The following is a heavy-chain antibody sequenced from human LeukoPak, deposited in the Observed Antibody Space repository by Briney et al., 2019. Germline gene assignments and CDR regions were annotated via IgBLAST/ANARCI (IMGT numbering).Heavy chain of an antibody. CDR2: ISYDGSNK. J-gene: IGHJ4*02. Sequence: GGSLRLSCAASGFTFSSYAMHWVREAPGKGLVWVAVISYDGSNKYYADSVKGRFTISRDNSKNTLYLQMNSLRAEDTAVYYCARVFPGQSVHYFDYWGQGTLVTVSS. V-gene: IGHV3-30-3*01. CDR1: GFTFSSYA. CDR3: ARVFPGQSVHYFDY. D-gene: IGHD2-21*01.